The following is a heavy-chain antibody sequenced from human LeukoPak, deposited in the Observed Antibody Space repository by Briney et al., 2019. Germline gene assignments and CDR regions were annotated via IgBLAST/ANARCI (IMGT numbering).Heavy chain of an antibody. CDR2: ISYDGSNK. D-gene: IGHD5-12*01. CDR1: GFTFSSYA. J-gene: IGHJ5*01. V-gene: IGHV3-30-3*01. Sequence: PGGSLRLSCAASGFTFSSYAMHWVRQAPGKGLEWMAVISYDGSNKYYADSVKGRFTISRDNAKNSLYLQMNSLRAEDTAVYYCARVGSHRNSGYDSWGQGTLVTVSS. CDR3: ARVGSHRNSGYDS.